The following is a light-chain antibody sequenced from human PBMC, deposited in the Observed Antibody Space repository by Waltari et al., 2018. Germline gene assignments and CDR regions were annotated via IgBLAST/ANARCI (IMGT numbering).Light chain of an antibody. Sequence: QSVLTQPPSASGTPGQKVTISCSGGRSNVGSNYVNRYQHFPGSAPKLLFYRDNQRHSGVPARFSVSKSGTSASLSISDLRPEDEADYYCASWDFRLTVWVFGGGSRLTVL. V-gene: IGLV1-47*01. CDR3: ASWDFRLTVWV. CDR1: RSNVGSNY. J-gene: IGLJ3*02. CDR2: RDN.